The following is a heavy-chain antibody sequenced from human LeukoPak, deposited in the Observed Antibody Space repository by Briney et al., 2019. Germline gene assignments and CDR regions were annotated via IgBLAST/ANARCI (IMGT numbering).Heavy chain of an antibody. Sequence: GGSLRLSCAASGFTFSSYAMSWVRQAPGKGLEWVSAISGSGGSTYYADSVKGRFTISRDNSMNTLYLQMNSLRAEDTAVYYCARGQGEWELPQRAFDYWGQGTLVTVSS. J-gene: IGHJ4*02. V-gene: IGHV3-23*01. CDR1: GFTFSSYA. CDR2: ISGSGGST. D-gene: IGHD1-26*01. CDR3: ARGQGEWELPQRAFDY.